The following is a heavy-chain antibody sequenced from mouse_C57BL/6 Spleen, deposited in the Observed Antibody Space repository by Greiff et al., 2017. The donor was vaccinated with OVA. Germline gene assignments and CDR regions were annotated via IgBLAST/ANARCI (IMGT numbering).Heavy chain of an antibody. CDR2: IDPSDSYT. CDR1: GYTFTSYW. CDR3: ASYYYGSAYFDY. J-gene: IGHJ2*01. V-gene: IGHV1-50*01. Sequence: VQLQQPGAELVKPGASVKLSCKASGYTFTSYWMQWVKQRPGQGLEWIGEIDPSDSYTNYNQKFKGKATLTVDTSSSTAYMQLSSLTSEDSAVYYCASYYYGSAYFDYWGKGTTLTVSS. D-gene: IGHD1-1*01.